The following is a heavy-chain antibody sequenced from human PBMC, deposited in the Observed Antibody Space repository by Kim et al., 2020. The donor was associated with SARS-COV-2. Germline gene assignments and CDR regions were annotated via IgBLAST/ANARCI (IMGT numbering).Heavy chain of an antibody. Sequence: NYAQKFQGRVTITADESTSTAYMELSSLRSEDTAVYYCARAGGYDTYWDYWGQGTLVTVSS. D-gene: IGHD5-12*01. V-gene: IGHV1-69*01. J-gene: IGHJ4*02. CDR3: ARAGGYDTYWDY.